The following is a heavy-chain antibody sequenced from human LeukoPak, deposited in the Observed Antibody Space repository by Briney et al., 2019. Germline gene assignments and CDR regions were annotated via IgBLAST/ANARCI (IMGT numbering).Heavy chain of an antibody. D-gene: IGHD1-7*01. V-gene: IGHV4-39*01. CDR1: GFTFSTYW. CDR3: ARQGINWNLGWFDP. CDR2: IYYSGST. J-gene: IGHJ5*02. Sequence: PGGSLRLSCAASGFTFSTYWMSWVRQPPGKGLEWIGSIYYSGSTYYNPSLKSRVTISVDTSKNQFSLKLSSVTAADTAVYYCARQGINWNLGWFDPWGQGTLVTVSS.